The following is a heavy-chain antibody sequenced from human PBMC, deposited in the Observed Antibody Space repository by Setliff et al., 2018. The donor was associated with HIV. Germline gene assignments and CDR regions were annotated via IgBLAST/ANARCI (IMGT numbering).Heavy chain of an antibody. D-gene: IGHD5-12*01. CDR1: GVSITDTNYY. J-gene: IGHJ2*01. CDR2: VSYSGPT. Sequence: SETLSLTCIVSGVSITDTNYYWGWIRQSPGKGLEWIGSVSYSGPTYHNPSLKSRVASFIDTSKNHFSLYLNSVTAADTAVYYCGRHVSPEYSDYAHWYFDLWGRGTLVTSPQ. CDR3: GRHVSPEYSDYAHWYFDL. V-gene: IGHV4-39*01.